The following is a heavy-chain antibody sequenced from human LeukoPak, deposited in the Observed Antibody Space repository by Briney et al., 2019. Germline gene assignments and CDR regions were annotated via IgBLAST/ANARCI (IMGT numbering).Heavy chain of an antibody. CDR3: ARGFPPAAAGMTPHFDY. Sequence: PSQTLSLTCTVSGGSISSGGYYWSWIRQPPGKGLEWIGYIYHSGSTYYNPSLKSRVTISVDRSKNQFSLKLSSVTAADTAVYYCARGFPPAAAGMTPHFDYWGQGTLVTVSS. D-gene: IGHD6-13*01. CDR1: GGSISSGGYY. J-gene: IGHJ4*02. V-gene: IGHV4-30-2*01. CDR2: IYHSGST.